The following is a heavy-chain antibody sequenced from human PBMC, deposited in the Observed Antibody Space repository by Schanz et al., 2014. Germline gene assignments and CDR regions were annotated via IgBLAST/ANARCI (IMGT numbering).Heavy chain of an antibody. V-gene: IGHV3-53*01. Sequence: EVQLVESGGGLIQPGGSLRLSCAVSGFTVNTNYMSWVRQAPGKGLEWISSMYINSGSTQYADSVKGRFIISRDSSKKTQCRQMNSLRAEYTAVYFCARDGGRDGYNLAFDVWGQGTLVTVSS. CDR2: MYINSGST. CDR3: ARDGGRDGYNLAFDV. J-gene: IGHJ3*01. CDR1: GFTVNTNY. D-gene: IGHD5-12*01.